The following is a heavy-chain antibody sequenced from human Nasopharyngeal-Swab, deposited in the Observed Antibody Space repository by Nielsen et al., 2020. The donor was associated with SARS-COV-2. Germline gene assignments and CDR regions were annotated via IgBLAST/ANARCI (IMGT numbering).Heavy chain of an antibody. CDR2: ISGSGGST. D-gene: IGHD1-26*01. CDR1: GFTFSSYA. CDR3: AKDLGAKPHYYYGMDV. J-gene: IGHJ6*02. Sequence: GESLKISCAASGFTFSSYAMSWVRQAPGKGLEWVSAISGSGGSTYYADSVKGRFTISRDNSKNTLYLQMNSLRAEDTAVYYCAKDLGAKPHYYYGMDVWGQGTTVTVSS. V-gene: IGHV3-23*01.